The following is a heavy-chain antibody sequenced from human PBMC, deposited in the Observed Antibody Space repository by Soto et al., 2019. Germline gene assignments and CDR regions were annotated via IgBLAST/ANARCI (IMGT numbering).Heavy chain of an antibody. CDR1: GYTFTSYY. D-gene: IGHD3-9*01. Sequence: GASVKVSFKASGYTFTSYYMHWVRQAPGQGLEWMGIINPSGGSTSYAQKFQDRVTMTRDTSTSTVYMELSSLRSEDTAVYYCARGGHYDILTGRAYYYYYMDVWGKGTTVTVSS. CDR3: ARGGHYDILTGRAYYYYYMDV. CDR2: INPSGGST. J-gene: IGHJ6*03. V-gene: IGHV1-46*03.